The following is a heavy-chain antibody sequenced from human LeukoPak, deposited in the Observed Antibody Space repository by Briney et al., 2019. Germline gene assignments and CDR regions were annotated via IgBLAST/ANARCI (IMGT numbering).Heavy chain of an antibody. CDR2: VSQSGTTT. D-gene: IGHD3-10*01. CDR1: GFTFSDYY. Sequence: GRSLRLSCSASGFTFSDYYMSWIRQAPGKGLEWVSYVSQSGTTTYYADSVKGRFTISRDNGKNSLYLQMSSLRAEDTGMYYCAREGHTYGSDYWGQGTLVTVSS. V-gene: IGHV3-11*01. J-gene: IGHJ4*02. CDR3: AREGHTYGSDY.